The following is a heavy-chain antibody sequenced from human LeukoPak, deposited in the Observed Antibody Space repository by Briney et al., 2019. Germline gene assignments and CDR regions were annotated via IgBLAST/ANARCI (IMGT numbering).Heavy chain of an antibody. V-gene: IGHV4-59*12. J-gene: IGHJ5*02. D-gene: IGHD3-10*01. Sequence: PSETLSLTCTVSGGSISPFYWNWIRQPPGKGLEWIGYIYYTGGTSYSPSLNSRATISVDTSKNQISLKLNSVTAADTAVYYCARYYYGSGRPHPFDPWGQGTLVTVSS. CDR3: ARYYYGSGRPHPFDP. CDR1: GGSISPFY. CDR2: IYYTGGT.